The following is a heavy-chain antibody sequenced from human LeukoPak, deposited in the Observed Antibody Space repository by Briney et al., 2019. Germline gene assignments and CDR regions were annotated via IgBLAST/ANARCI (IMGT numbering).Heavy chain of an antibody. CDR1: GGTFSSYA. CDR2: IIPIFGTA. CDR3: VRAVPPYCSSTSCHTANYYYYGMDV. V-gene: IGHV1-69*13. D-gene: IGHD2-2*01. J-gene: IGHJ6*02. Sequence: ASVKVSCKASGGTFSSYAISWVRQAPGQGLEWMGGIIPIFGTANYAQKFQGGVTITADESTSTAYMELSSLRSEDTAVYYCVRAVPPYCSSTSCHTANYYYYGMDVWGQGTTVTVSS.